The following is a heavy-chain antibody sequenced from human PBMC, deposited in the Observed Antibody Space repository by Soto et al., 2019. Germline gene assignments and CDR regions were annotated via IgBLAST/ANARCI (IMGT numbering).Heavy chain of an antibody. CDR1: GGTFSSYA. D-gene: IGHD2-21*02. V-gene: IGHV1-69*13. CDR2: NIPIFGTA. Sequence: ASVKVSCKASGGTFSSYAISWVRQAPGQGLEWMGRNIPIFGTANYAQKFQGRVTITADESTSTAYMELSSLRPEDTAVYYCARHIVVVTATRYYYYGMDVWGQGTTVTVSS. CDR3: ARHIVVVTATRYYYYGMDV. J-gene: IGHJ6*02.